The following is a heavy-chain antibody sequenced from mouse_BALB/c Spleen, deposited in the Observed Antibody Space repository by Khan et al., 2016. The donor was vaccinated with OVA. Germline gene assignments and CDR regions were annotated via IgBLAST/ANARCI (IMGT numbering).Heavy chain of an antibody. V-gene: IGHV1-76*01. Sequence: QSGAELVRPGASVKLFCKTSGYIFTSYWIHWVKQRSGQGLEWIARIYPGTDNSYYSEKVKDKATLTADKSSSTAYMQPSSLKTEDSAVYFCAREWALYYFEYWGQGTTLTVSS. CDR3: AREWALYYFEY. CDR2: IYPGTDNS. CDR1: GYIFTSYW. J-gene: IGHJ2*01. D-gene: IGHD1-3*01.